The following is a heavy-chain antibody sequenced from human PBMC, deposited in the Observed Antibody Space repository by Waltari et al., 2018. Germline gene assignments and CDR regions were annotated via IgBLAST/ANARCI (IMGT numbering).Heavy chain of an antibody. J-gene: IGHJ5*02. V-gene: IGHV4-38-2*02. Sequence: QVQLQESGPGLVKPSEDLSLTCTVSGYSISSGYWWGWIRQPPGKGLEWIASIYYSGTIQYNPSLGIRATISADTSKNQFSLRLTSVTAADTAVYYCANNEWGLPVSWGQGTVVTVSS. CDR2: IYYSGTI. CDR1: GYSISSGYW. D-gene: IGHD1-26*01. CDR3: ANNEWGLPVS.